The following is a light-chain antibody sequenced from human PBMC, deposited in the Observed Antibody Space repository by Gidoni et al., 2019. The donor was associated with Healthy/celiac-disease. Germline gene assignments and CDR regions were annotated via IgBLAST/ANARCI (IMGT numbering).Light chain of an antibody. Sequence: QSALTQPSSVSASPGQSIPISFTGTSSDVGGYNYVSWYQQHPGKAPKLMIYEVSNRPSGFSNRFSGSKSGNTASLTISGLQAEDEADYYCSSYTSSSTLEVFGGGTKLTVL. V-gene: IGLV2-14*01. CDR3: SSYTSSSTLEV. J-gene: IGLJ2*01. CDR1: SSDVGGYNY. CDR2: EVS.